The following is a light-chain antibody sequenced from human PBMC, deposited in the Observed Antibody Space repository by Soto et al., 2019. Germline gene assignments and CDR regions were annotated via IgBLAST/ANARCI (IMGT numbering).Light chain of an antibody. CDR1: QGIDNY. CDR3: QQYESYPYT. CDR2: GAS. J-gene: IGKJ2*01. Sequence: DIQMTQSPSSLSASVGDRVTIFCRASQGIDNYLAWFQQKPGKAPKCLIYGASSLQSGVPSKFSGSVFGTDFTLTINRLQPEDFAAYYCQQYESYPYTFGQGTKLEIK. V-gene: IGKV1-16*02.